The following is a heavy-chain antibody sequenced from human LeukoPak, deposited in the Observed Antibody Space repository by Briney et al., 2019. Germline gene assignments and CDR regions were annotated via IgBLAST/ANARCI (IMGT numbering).Heavy chain of an antibody. D-gene: IGHD6-13*01. J-gene: IGHJ4*02. CDR2: IIPIFGTA. CDR1: GGTFSSYA. V-gene: IGHV1-69*05. Sequence: GASVKVSCKASGGTFSSYAISWVRQAPGQGLEWMGGIIPIFGTANYAQKFQGRVTITTDESTSTAYMELSSLRSEDTAVYYCARGGGYSSSWYDLTAFDYWGQGTLVTVSS. CDR3: ARGGGYSSSWYDLTAFDY.